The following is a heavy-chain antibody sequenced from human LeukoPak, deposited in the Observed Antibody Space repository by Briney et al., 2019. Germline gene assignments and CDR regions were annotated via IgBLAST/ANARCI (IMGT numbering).Heavy chain of an antibody. V-gene: IGHV4-34*01. CDR1: GGSFSGYY. Sequence: PSETLSLTCAVYGGSFSGYYWDWIRQPPGKGLEWIGEINESGSTNYNPSLKSRVTMSVDTSKNQFSLNLRSVTAADTAVYYCARHGPYLGRLGWFDPWGQGTLVTVSS. D-gene: IGHD1-26*01. CDR2: INESGST. J-gene: IGHJ5*02. CDR3: ARHGPYLGRLGWFDP.